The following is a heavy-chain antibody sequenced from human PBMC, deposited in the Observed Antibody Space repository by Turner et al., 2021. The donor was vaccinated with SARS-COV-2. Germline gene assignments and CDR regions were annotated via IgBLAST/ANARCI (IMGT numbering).Heavy chain of an antibody. CDR3: ARHLVATIFDY. CDR1: GFSLSTSGVG. V-gene: IGHV2-5*02. CDR2: IYWDDDK. J-gene: IGHJ4*02. D-gene: IGHD5-12*01. Sequence: QITLKESGPTLVIPTQTLTLTCTFSGFSLSTSGVGVGWIRQPTGKALEWLALIYWDDDKRYSPSLKTRLTITKDTSKNQVVLTMTNMDPVDTATYCCARHLVATIFDYWGQGTLVTVSS.